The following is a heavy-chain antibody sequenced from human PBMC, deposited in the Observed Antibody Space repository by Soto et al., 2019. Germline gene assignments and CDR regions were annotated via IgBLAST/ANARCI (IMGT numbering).Heavy chain of an antibody. CDR3: AKEKDSSGWHYYYYGMDV. J-gene: IGHJ6*01. CDR1: GFTFSSYG. V-gene: IGHV3-30*18. CDR2: ISYDGSNK. Sequence: QVQLVESGGGVVQPGRSLRLSCAASGFTFSSYGMHWVRQAPGKGLEWVAVISYDGSNKYYADSVKGRFTISRDNSKNTLYLQMNRLRAEDTAVYYCAKEKDSSGWHYYYYGMDVW. D-gene: IGHD6-19*01.